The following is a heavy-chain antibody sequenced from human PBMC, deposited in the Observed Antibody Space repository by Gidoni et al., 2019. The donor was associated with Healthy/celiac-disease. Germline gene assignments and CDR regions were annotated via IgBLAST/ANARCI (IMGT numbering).Heavy chain of an antibody. J-gene: IGHJ4*02. D-gene: IGHD6-19*01. CDR3: ASQNSSGWPSDY. CDR1: GGSISSSSYY. CDR2: IYYSGST. V-gene: IGHV4-39*01. Sequence: QLQLQESGPGLVKPSETLSLTCTVSGGSISSSSYYWGWIRQPPGKGLEWIGSIYYSGSTYYNPSLKSRVTISVDTSKNQFSLKLSSVTAADTAVYYCASQNSSGWPSDYWGQGTLVTVSS.